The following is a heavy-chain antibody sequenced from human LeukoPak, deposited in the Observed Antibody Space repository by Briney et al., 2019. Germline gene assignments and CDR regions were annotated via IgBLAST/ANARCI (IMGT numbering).Heavy chain of an antibody. D-gene: IGHD3-3*01. CDR2: ISPDGSTT. CDR3: TRDFDFSSAI. J-gene: IGHJ4*02. Sequence: GGSLRLSCAASGFTFSSYWMHWVRQAPGKGLVWVSRISPDGSTTGHAVSVKGRFTTSRDNAKNTLFLQMNSLRAEDTAVYYCTRDFDFSSAIWGQGTLVTVSS. V-gene: IGHV3-74*01. CDR1: GFTFSSYW.